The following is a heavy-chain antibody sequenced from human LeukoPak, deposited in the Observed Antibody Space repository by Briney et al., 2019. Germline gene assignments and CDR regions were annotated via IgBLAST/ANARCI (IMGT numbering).Heavy chain of an antibody. CDR3: ARDRYYYANSGYWGVFDY. J-gene: IGHJ4*02. CDR1: GGSISNYY. Sequence: SETLSLTCTVSGGSISNYYWSWIRQPAGKGPEGIGRIYTSGSTNYNPSLKSRGSMSGDTSKNQFSLKLTSVTAAETGLYYCARDRYYYANSGYWGVFDYWGQGTLVTVSS. CDR2: IYTSGST. V-gene: IGHV4-4*07. D-gene: IGHD3-22*01.